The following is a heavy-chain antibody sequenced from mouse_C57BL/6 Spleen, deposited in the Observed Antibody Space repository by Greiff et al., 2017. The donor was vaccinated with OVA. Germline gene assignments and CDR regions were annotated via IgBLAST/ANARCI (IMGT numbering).Heavy chain of an antibody. Sequence: EVMLVESGEGLVKPGGSLKLSCAASGFTFSSYAMSWVRQTPEKRLEWVAYISSGGDYIYYADTVKGRFTISRDNARNTLYLQMSSLKSEDTAMYYCTRGDGKGWYFDVWGTGTTVTVSS. J-gene: IGHJ1*03. V-gene: IGHV5-9-1*02. CDR1: GFTFSSYA. CDR2: ISSGGDYI. D-gene: IGHD1-1*01. CDR3: TRGDGKGWYFDV.